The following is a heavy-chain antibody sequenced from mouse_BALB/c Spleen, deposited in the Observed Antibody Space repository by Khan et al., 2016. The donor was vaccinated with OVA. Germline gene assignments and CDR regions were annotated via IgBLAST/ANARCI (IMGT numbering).Heavy chain of an antibody. V-gene: IGHV1S56*01. CDR1: GYTFTTYY. CDR2: IYPGNINT. J-gene: IGHJ4*01. D-gene: IGHD2-4*01. Sequence: QVQLQQSGPELVKPGASVRISCKASGYTFTTYYIHWVRQRPGQGLEWIGWIYPGNINTKYNERFKGKATLTADKYSSPAYIHLSSLTSEDSAVYFCARDDYFVGDAMDYWGQGTSVTVSS. CDR3: ARDDYFVGDAMDY.